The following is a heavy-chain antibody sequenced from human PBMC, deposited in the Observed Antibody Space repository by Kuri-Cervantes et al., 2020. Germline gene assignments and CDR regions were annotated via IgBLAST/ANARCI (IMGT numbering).Heavy chain of an antibody. Sequence: ASVKVSCKASGYTFTGYYMHWVRQAPGQGLEWMGWITAYSGNTHYAQHLQGRVTMTADTFTSTAYLELRTLTSDDTAVYYCARGGGASFDYWGQGTLVTVSS. V-gene: IGHV1-18*04. J-gene: IGHJ4*02. D-gene: IGHD4-17*01. CDR3: ARGGGASFDY. CDR1: GYTFTGYY. CDR2: ITAYSGNT.